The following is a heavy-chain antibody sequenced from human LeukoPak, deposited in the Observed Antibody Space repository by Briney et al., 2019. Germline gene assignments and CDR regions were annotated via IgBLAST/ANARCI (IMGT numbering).Heavy chain of an antibody. D-gene: IGHD1-26*01. Sequence: GGSLRLSCAASGFTFSSCPMHWVRQAPEKGLEYVSAISGNGGSTYYANSVRGRFTISRDNSKNTLYLQMDSLRAEDMAMYYCVRESPNGSSDCWGQGTLVIVSS. CDR3: VRESPNGSSDC. CDR1: GFTFSSCP. CDR2: ISGNGGST. V-gene: IGHV3-64*01. J-gene: IGHJ4*02.